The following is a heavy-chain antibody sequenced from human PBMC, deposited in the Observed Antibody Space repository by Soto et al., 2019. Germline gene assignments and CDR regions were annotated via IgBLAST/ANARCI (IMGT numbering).Heavy chain of an antibody. D-gene: IGHD5-12*01. J-gene: IGHJ4*02. CDR1: GGSLSSGVCS. CDR2: IYHSGST. V-gene: IGHV4-30-2*01. Sequence: PSETLCLTCAVSGGSLSSGVCSWSWIRQPPGKGLEWIGYIYHSGSTYYNPSLKSRVTISVDRSKNQFSLKLSSVTAADTAVYYCACRDGYNLFYWGQGTLVTVSS. CDR3: ACRDGYNLFY.